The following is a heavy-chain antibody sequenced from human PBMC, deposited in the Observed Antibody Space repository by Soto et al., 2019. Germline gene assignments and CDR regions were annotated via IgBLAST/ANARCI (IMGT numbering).Heavy chain of an antibody. D-gene: IGHD2-15*01. J-gene: IGHJ4*02. CDR2: VSSGGGT. Sequence: GGSLRLSCAASGFTFSTYAMGWVRQAPGKGLEWVSVVSSGGGTHYADSVKGRFTVSRENSKNTLSLQMNSLRADDTAVYYCAKRRGAGGHFDYWGQGAMVTVSS. CDR1: GFTFSTYA. CDR3: AKRRGAGGHFDY. V-gene: IGHV3-23*01.